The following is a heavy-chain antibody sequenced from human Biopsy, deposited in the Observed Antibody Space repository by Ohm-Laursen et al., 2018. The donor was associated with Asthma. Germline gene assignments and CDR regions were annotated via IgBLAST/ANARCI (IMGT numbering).Heavy chain of an antibody. CDR2: ISHDGQTQ. CDR1: GFTFRSYA. D-gene: IGHD3-3*01. CDR3: ARDVMEWYLPAFDF. Sequence: SLRLSCAASGFTFRSYAMHWVRQAPGKGLEWVAVISHDGQTQHYAESVKGRFALSRDNSQNTLYLQMISLRTDDTAVYYCARDVMEWYLPAFDFWGQGTLVTVSS. V-gene: IGHV3-30*09. J-gene: IGHJ4*02.